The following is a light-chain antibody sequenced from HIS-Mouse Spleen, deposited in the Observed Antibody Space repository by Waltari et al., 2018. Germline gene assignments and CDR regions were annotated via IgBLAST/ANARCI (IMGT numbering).Light chain of an antibody. Sequence: SYELTQPPSVSVSPGQTARITCSGDALPKKYAYWYQQKSGQAPVLVIYEDSKRPSGIPGRFSGTSSGTMATLTISGAQVEDEADYYCCATDSSGNHRVFGGGTKLTVL. J-gene: IGLJ2*01. CDR2: EDS. CDR3: CATDSSGNHRV. V-gene: IGLV3-10*01. CDR1: ALPKKY.